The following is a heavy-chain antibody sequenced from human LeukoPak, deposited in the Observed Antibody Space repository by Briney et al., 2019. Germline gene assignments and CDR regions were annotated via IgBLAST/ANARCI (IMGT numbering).Heavy chain of an antibody. CDR2: ISGSGGST. CDR1: GFTFSSYA. V-gene: IGHV3-23*01. Sequence: GGPLRLSCAASGFTFSSYAMSWVRQAPGKGLEWVSGISGSGGSTYYADSVKGRFTISRDNSKNTLSLQMNSLRAEDTAVYYCAKFCGGSTSCYLIDYWGQGTLVTVSS. D-gene: IGHD2-2*01. CDR3: AKFCGGSTSCYLIDY. J-gene: IGHJ4*02.